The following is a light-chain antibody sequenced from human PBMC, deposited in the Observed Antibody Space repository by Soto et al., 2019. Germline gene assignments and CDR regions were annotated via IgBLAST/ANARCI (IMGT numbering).Light chain of an antibody. V-gene: IGKV1-5*03. J-gene: IGKJ2*01. Sequence: DIQMTQSPSTLSASVGDRVTMTCRASQSISNWLAWYQQISGKAPRLLIYKASDLESGVPSRFSGSGSGTEFTLTISRLQPDDFATYYCQQYHTSPYTFGQGTQLDIK. CDR2: KAS. CDR1: QSISNW. CDR3: QQYHTSPYT.